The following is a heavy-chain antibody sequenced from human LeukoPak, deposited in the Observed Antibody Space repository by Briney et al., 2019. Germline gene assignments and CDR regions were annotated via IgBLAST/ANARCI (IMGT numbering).Heavy chain of an antibody. J-gene: IGHJ5*02. Sequence: SETLSLTCTVSGGSISSYYWSWIRQPPGKGLEWIGYIYYSGSTNYNPSLKSRVTISVATSKNRFSLKLSSVTAADTAVYYCARDMVRGVSWFDPWGQGTLVTVSS. D-gene: IGHD3-10*01. CDR1: GGSISSYY. V-gene: IGHV4-59*01. CDR3: ARDMVRGVSWFDP. CDR2: IYYSGST.